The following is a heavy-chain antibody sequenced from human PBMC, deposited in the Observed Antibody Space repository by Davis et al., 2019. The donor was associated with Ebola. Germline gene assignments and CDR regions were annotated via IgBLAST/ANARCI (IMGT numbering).Heavy chain of an antibody. J-gene: IGHJ2*01. CDR3: ARHVYGDFWYFNL. CDR2: MYRDGRT. Sequence: GGSLRLSCAASGFIVSDKYMSWVRQAPGKGPEWVSVMYRDGRTYYADSVKGRFTISRDNSKNTLYLQMNSLRAEDTAMYYCARHVYGDFWYFNLWGRGTRVIVSS. V-gene: IGHV3-53*01. D-gene: IGHD4-17*01. CDR1: GFIVSDKY.